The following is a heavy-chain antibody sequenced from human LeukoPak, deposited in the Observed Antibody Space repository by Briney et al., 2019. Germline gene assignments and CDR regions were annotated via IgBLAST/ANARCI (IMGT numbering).Heavy chain of an antibody. CDR2: IKGDGSDK. D-gene: IGHD6-13*01. Sequence: PGGSLRLSCAASGFTFSSYWMTWVRQAPGKGLEWVANIKGDGSDKHYVDSVKGRLTISRDNAKNSLFLEMNSPRAEDTAVYYCARLTVYSSSRLAYYMDVWGKGTTVTVSS. CDR1: GFTFSSYW. V-gene: IGHV3-7*01. CDR3: ARLTVYSSSRLAYYMDV. J-gene: IGHJ6*03.